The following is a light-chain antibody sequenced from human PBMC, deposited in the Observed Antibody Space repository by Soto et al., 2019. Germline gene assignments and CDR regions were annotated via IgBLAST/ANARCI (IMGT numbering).Light chain of an antibody. CDR2: DAS. Sequence: EIVLTQSPATLSLSPGERATLSCRASQSVSSYLVWYQQKPGQAPRLLIYDASNRATGIPARFSGSGSGTDFTLTISSLEPEEFAVYYCQQRGNSPPWTFGQGTKVAIK. V-gene: IGKV3-11*01. J-gene: IGKJ1*01. CDR3: QQRGNSPPWT. CDR1: QSVSSY.